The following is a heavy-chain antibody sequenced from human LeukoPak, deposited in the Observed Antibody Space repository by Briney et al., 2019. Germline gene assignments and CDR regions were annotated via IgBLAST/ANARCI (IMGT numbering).Heavy chain of an antibody. CDR3: ARDMRGGFSPGGADC. CDR1: GFTFSSYS. CDR2: ISSGGSTV. Sequence: GGSLTLSCKASGFTFSSYSMNWVRQAPGQGLEWISYISSGGSTVYYADSVKGRFTVSRDNAENALFLQMNSPRAEDTAVYYCARDMRGGFSPGGADCWGQGALVTVSS. V-gene: IGHV3-48*01. D-gene: IGHD3-10*01. J-gene: IGHJ4*02.